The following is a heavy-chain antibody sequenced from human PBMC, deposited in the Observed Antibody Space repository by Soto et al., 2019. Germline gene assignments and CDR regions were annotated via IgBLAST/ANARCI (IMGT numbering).Heavy chain of an antibody. D-gene: IGHD6-6*01. CDR3: ASGRYCDSSSAF. V-gene: IGHV2-5*02. J-gene: IGHJ4*02. CDR1: GFSLTTSGVS. CDR2: IFWDDDK. Sequence: QITLKESGPTLVKPTQTLTLTCTFSGFSLTTSGVSVGWIRQSPGKALEWLALIFWDDDKRYSPSLKGRLTITKDTSKNQVVLTMTNMDPVDTATYYCASGRYCDSSSAFWGQGTLVTVSS.